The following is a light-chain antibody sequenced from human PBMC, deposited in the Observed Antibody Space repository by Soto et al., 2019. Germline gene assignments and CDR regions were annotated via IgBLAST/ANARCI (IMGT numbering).Light chain of an antibody. CDR3: QQYYGNPLT. CDR2: WAS. CDR1: QSVLFTSNNKNY. J-gene: IGKJ4*01. Sequence: DIVMTQSPDSLAVSLGERATINCKSSQSVLFTSNNKNYLAWYQQKPGQPPKLLIYWASTRESGAPDRFSGSGSGTDFTLTISSLQAEDVAVYYCQQYYGNPLTFGGGTMVEIK. V-gene: IGKV4-1*01.